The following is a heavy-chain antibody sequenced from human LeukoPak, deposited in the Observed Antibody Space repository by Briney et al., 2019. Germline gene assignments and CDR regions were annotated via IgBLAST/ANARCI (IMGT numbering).Heavy chain of an antibody. CDR3: AKAPSRFCSSTSCYISIDY. CDR2: ISGSGGST. J-gene: IGHJ4*02. V-gene: IGHV3-23*01. CDR1: GFTFSSYA. D-gene: IGHD2-2*01. Sequence: PGGSLRLSCAASGFTFSSYAMNWVRQAPGKGLEWVSAISGSGGSTYYADSVKGRFTISRDNSKNTLYLQMNSLRAEDTAVYYCAKAPSRFCSSTSCYISIDYWGQGTLVTVSS.